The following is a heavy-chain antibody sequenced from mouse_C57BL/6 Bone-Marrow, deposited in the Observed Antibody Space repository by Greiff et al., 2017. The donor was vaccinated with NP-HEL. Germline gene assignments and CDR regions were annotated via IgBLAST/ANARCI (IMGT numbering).Heavy chain of an antibody. Sequence: EVQLVESGPELVKPGASVKISCKASGYSFTGYYMNWVKQSPEKSLEWIGEINPSTGGTTYNQKFKAKATLTVDKSSSTAYMQLKSLTSEDSAVYYCAMRRAYWGQGTLVTVSA. CDR1: GYSFTGYY. CDR2: INPSTGGT. CDR3: AMRRAY. J-gene: IGHJ3*01. V-gene: IGHV1-42*01.